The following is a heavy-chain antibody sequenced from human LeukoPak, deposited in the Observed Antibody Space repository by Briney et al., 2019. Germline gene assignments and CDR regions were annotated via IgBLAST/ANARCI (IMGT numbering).Heavy chain of an antibody. V-gene: IGHV5-10-1*01. CDR2: VDPSDSYT. CDR3: ARGDILTGYYWVY. Sequence: GEPLKISCKGSGYSFTSYWISWVRQMPGKGLEWMGRVDPSDSYTNYSPSFQGHVTISAAKSISTAYLRWNSLKASDTAMYYCARGDILTGYYWVYWGQGTLVTVSS. CDR1: GYSFTSYW. D-gene: IGHD3-9*01. J-gene: IGHJ4*02.